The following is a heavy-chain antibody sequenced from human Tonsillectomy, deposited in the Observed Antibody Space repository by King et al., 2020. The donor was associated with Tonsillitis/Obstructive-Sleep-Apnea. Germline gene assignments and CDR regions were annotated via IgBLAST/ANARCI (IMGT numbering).Heavy chain of an antibody. CDR1: GFTFSSYW. V-gene: IGHV3-7*03. D-gene: IGHD6-13*01. Sequence: VQLVESGGGLVQPGGSLRLSCAASGFTFSSYWMSWVRQAPGKGLEWVANIKQDGSEKYYVDSVKGRFTISRDNAKNSLYLQMNSLRAEDTAVYYCASARGTAAGVFYGMVVWGQGTTVTVSS. J-gene: IGHJ6*02. CDR3: ASARGTAAGVFYGMVV. CDR2: IKQDGSEK.